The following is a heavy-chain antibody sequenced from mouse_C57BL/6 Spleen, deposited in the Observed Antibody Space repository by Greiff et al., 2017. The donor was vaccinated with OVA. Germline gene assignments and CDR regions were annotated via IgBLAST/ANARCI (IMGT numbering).Heavy chain of an antibody. D-gene: IGHD6-2*01. Sequence: VQLQQSGGGLVKPGGSLKLSCAASGFTFSSYAMSWVRQTPEKRLEWVATISDGGSYTYYPDNVKGRFTISRDNAKNNLYLQMSHLKSEDTAMYYCARESLYAMDYWGQGTSVTVSS. CDR3: ARESLYAMDY. CDR1: GFTFSSYA. V-gene: IGHV5-4*01. CDR2: ISDGGSYT. J-gene: IGHJ4*01.